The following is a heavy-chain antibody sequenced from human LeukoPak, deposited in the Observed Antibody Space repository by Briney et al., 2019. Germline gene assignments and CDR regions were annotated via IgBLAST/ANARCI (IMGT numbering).Heavy chain of an antibody. CDR3: ARGPLLWFGEAPGYMDV. CDR1: GFTFSSYW. J-gene: IGHJ6*03. V-gene: IGHV3-7*01. Sequence: PGGSLRLSCAASGFTFSSYWMSWLCQAPGKGLEWVANIKQDGSEKYYVDSVKGQFTISRDNAKNSLYLQMNSLRAEDTAVYYCARGPLLWFGEAPGYMDVWGKGTTVTVSS. D-gene: IGHD3-10*01. CDR2: IKQDGSEK.